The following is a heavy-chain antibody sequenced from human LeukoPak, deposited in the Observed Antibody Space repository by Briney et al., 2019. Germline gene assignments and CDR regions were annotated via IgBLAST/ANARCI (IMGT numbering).Heavy chain of an antibody. CDR2: ISISGSVR. D-gene: IGHD2-15*01. Sequence: GGSLRLSCVASGFTLSSYNMRWVRQAPGKGVEWRSYISISGSVRHSAASVKVRFTISGDNAKTSLDLQMNSVRVEGTVECYFARDFLEDTQWGQGTLVTVSS. CDR1: GFTLSSYN. CDR3: ARDFLEDTQ. J-gene: IGHJ4*02. V-gene: IGHV3-48*04.